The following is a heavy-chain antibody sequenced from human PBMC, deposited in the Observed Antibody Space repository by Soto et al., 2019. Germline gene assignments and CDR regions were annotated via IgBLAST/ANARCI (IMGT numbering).Heavy chain of an antibody. CDR1: GGTFSRYA. D-gene: IGHD2-2*01. CDR3: ARVVGDSNYYCSSTRCPYYFDY. Sequence: QVQLVQSGAEVKKPGSSVKVSCKASGGTFSRYAISWVRQAPGQGLEWMGGIIPIFGTANYAQKFQGRVTITADESTSKAYMELSSLRYEDTAVYYCARVVGDSNYYCSSTRCPYYFDYWGQGTLVTVSS. V-gene: IGHV1-69*01. J-gene: IGHJ4*02. CDR2: IIPIFGTA.